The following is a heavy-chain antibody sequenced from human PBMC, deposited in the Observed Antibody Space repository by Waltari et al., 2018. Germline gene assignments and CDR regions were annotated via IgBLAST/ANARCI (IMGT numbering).Heavy chain of an antibody. D-gene: IGHD2-21*02. Sequence: QVQLVESGGGVVQPGRSLRLSCAASGFTFSSYGMHWVRQAPGKGLEWVAVIWYDGSNKYYADSVKGRFTISRDNSKNTLYLQMNSLRAEDTAMYYCAKGGGNSPPIWGQGTIVTVSS. V-gene: IGHV3-30*18. CDR3: AKGGGNSPPI. CDR1: GFTFSSYG. J-gene: IGHJ3*02. CDR2: IWYDGSNK.